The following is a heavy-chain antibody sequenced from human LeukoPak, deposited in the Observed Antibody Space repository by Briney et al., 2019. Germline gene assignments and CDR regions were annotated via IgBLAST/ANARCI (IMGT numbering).Heavy chain of an antibody. D-gene: IGHD2-2*01. CDR2: INHRGST. J-gene: IGHJ4*02. CDR1: GGSFSGYY. Sequence: SETLSLTCAVYGGSFSGYYWSWIRQPPGKGLEWIGEINHRGSTNYNPSLKSRVTISVDTSKNQFSLKLSSVTAADTAVYYCARDIVVVPAATGSFDYWGQGTLVTVSS. V-gene: IGHV4-34*01. CDR3: ARDIVVVPAATGSFDY.